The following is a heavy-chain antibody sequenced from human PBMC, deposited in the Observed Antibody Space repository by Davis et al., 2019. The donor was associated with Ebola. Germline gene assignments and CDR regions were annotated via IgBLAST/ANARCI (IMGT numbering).Heavy chain of an antibody. J-gene: IGHJ5*02. V-gene: IGHV1-3*01. Sequence: GGSLRLSCAASGFTFSSYAMHWVRQAPGQRLEWMGWINAGNGNTKYSQKFQGRVTITRDTSASTAYMELSSLRSEDTAVYYCARVRYYGSGSLYFDPWGQGTLVTVSS. CDR3: ARVRYYGSGSLYFDP. D-gene: IGHD3-10*01. CDR1: GFTFSSYA. CDR2: INAGNGNT.